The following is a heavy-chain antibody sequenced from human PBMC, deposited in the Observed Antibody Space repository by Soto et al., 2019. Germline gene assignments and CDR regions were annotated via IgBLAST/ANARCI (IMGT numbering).Heavy chain of an antibody. CDR3: ARDLSGGNYYYHGLDV. Sequence: EVQLVESGGGLVKPGGSLRLSCVASGFSLSVYDMTWVRQAPGKGLEWVSSITTNSVYKYTADSLKARFTISRDNAKNTLFLQINSLRAEDTAVYYCARDLSGGNYYYHGLDVWGQGTAVTVSS. CDR2: ITTNSVYK. CDR1: GFSLSVYD. J-gene: IGHJ6*02. V-gene: IGHV3-21*01. D-gene: IGHD2-15*01.